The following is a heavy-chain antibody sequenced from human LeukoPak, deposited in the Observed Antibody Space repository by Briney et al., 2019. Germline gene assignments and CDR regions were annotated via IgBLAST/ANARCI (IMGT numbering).Heavy chain of an antibody. CDR1: GFTFSSYG. J-gene: IGHJ4*02. CDR2: IRYDGSNK. D-gene: IGHD6-13*01. V-gene: IGHV3-30*02. Sequence: GGSLRLSCAASGFTFSSYGMHWVRQAPGKGLEWVAFIRYDGSNKYYADSVKGRFTISRDNSKNTLYLQMNSQRAEDTAVYYCAKDRPYSSSWYSFLDYWGQGTLVTVSS. CDR3: AKDRPYSSSWYSFLDY.